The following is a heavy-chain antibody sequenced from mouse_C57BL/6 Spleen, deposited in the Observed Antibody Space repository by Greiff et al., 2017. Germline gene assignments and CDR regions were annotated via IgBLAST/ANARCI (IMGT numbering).Heavy chain of an antibody. CDR1: GFTFSSYA. J-gene: IGHJ2*01. Sequence: EVKLVESGEGLVKPGGSLKLSCAASGFTFSSYAMSWVRQTPEKRLEWVAYISSGGDYIDYADTVKGRFTISRDNARNTLYLQMSSLKSKDTAMYYYTRGKGRTDYFDYWGQGTTLTVSS. CDR3: TRGKGRTDYFDY. CDR2: ISSGGDYI. V-gene: IGHV5-9-1*02.